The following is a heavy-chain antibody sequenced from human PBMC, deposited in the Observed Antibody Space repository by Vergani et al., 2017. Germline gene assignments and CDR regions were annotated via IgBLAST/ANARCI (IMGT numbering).Heavy chain of an antibody. CDR2: INAGNGNT. CDR3: ATRSSGSYYYYYGMDV. CDR1: GYTFTSYA. V-gene: IGHV1-3*01. Sequence: QVQLVQSGAEVKKPGASVKASCKASGYTFTSYAMHWVRQAPGQRLEWMGWINAGNGNTKYSQKFQGRVTITRDTSASTAYMELSSLRSEDTAVYYCATRSSGSYYYYYGMDVWGQGTTVTVSS. D-gene: IGHD1-26*01. J-gene: IGHJ6*02.